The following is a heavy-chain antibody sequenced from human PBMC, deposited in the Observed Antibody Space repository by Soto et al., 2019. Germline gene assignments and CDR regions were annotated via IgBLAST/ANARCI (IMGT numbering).Heavy chain of an antibody. Sequence: HPGGSLRLSCAASGFTVSSNYMSWVRQAPGKGLEWVSVIYSGGSTYYADSVKGRFTISRDNSKNTLYLQMNSLRAEDTAVYYCVGPGPLEQEEPSPLYWGQGTLVTVSS. CDR1: GFTVSSNY. V-gene: IGHV3-53*01. CDR3: VGPGPLEQEEPSPLY. CDR2: IYSGGST. J-gene: IGHJ4*02. D-gene: IGHD1-1*01.